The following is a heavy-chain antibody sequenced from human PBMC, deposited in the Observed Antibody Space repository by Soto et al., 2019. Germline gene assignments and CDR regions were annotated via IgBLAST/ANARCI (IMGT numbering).Heavy chain of an antibody. CDR1: GGSISSGGYY. V-gene: IGHV4-31*03. J-gene: IGHJ2*01. Sequence: QVQLQESGPGLVKPSQTLSLTCTVSGGSISSGGYYWSWIRQHPGKGLEWIGYIYYSGSTYYNPSLKRRXXIXVXXSKNQFSLKLSSVTAADTAVYYCASYDIGNWWFDLWGRGTLVTVSS. D-gene: IGHD3-9*01. CDR3: ASYDIGNWWFDL. CDR2: IYYSGST.